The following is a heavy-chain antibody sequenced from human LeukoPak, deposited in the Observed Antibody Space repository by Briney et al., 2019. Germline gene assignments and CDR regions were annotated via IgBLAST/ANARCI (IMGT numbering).Heavy chain of an antibody. D-gene: IGHD2-15*01. CDR3: ASTSGYCSGGNCYSAFDY. Sequence: SETLSLTCTVSGGSISSYYWSWIPQPAGKGLEWIGYIYYSGSTNYNPSLKSRLTISVDTSNNQFSLKLSSVTAADTAVYYCASTSGYCSGGNCYSAFDYWGQGTLVTVSS. CDR2: IYYSGST. CDR1: GGSISSYY. V-gene: IGHV4-59*01. J-gene: IGHJ4*02.